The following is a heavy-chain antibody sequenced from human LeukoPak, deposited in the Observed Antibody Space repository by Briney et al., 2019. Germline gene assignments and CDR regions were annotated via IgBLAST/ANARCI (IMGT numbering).Heavy chain of an antibody. CDR2: ISAYNGNT. J-gene: IGHJ4*02. V-gene: IGHV1-18*01. D-gene: IGHD3-10*01. Sequence: GASVKVSCKASGYTFTSYGISWVRQAPGQGLEGMGWISAYNGNTNYAQKLQGRVTMTTDTSTSTAYMELRSLRSDDTAVYYCTRDTLVRGVPDYWGQGTLVTVSS. CDR3: TRDTLVRGVPDY. CDR1: GYTFTSYG.